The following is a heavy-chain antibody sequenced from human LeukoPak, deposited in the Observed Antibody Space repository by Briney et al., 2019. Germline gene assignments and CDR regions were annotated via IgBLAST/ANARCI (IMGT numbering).Heavy chain of an antibody. V-gene: IGHV1-2*02. J-gene: IGHJ4*02. CDR2: INPNSGGT. D-gene: IGHD2-2*01. CDR3: ARPKDIVVVSDYFDY. CDR1: GYTFTGYY. Sequence: ASVKVSCKASGYTFTGYYMHWVRQAPGQGLEWMGWINPNSGGTNYAQKFQGRVTMTRDTSISTAYMELSRLRSDDTAVYYCARPKDIVVVSDYFDYWGRGTLVTVSS.